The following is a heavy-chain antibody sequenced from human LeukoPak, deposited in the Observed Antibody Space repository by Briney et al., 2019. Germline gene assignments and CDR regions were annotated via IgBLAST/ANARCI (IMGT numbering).Heavy chain of an antibody. V-gene: IGHV4-30-4*08. CDR2: IYYSGST. Sequence: SETLSLTCTVSGGSISSGDYYWSWIRQPPGKGLEWTGYIYYSGSTYYNPSLKSRVTISVDTSKNQFSLKLSSVTAADTAVYYCARDSSKGAFDIWGQGTMVTVSS. J-gene: IGHJ3*02. D-gene: IGHD6-13*01. CDR3: ARDSSKGAFDI. CDR1: GGSISSGDYY.